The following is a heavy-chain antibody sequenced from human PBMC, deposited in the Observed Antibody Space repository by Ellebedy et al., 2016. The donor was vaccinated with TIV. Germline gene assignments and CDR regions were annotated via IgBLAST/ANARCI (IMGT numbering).Heavy chain of an antibody. CDR1: GDSISRYY. Sequence: SETLSLXXTVSGDSISRYYWSWIRLSAEKGLEFIGRSYGGGTMKYNPSLKGRVAMSIDTSKNQFSLKLQSVTAADTAVYYCARASSRLGGVYYWGQGTLVTVSS. CDR2: SYGGGTM. J-gene: IGHJ4*02. CDR3: ARASSRLGGVYY. D-gene: IGHD6-19*01. V-gene: IGHV4-4*07.